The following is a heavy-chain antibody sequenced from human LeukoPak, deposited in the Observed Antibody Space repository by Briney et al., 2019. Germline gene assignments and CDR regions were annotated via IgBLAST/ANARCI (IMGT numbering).Heavy chain of an antibody. CDR2: ISYSGST. J-gene: IGHJ4*02. CDR1: GVSIVRHY. CDR3: ARDGEGDEGWDY. V-gene: IGHV4-59*11. D-gene: IGHD7-27*01. Sequence: SETLSLTCTVCGVSIVRHYWIWIRQPPGKGLEWIGHISYSGSTNYNPSLKSRVTISVDTSKNQVSLRLSSVTAADTAVYYCARDGEGDEGWDYWGQGTLVTVSS.